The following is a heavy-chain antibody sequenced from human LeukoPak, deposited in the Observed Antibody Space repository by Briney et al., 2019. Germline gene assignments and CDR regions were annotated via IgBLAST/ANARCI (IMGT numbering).Heavy chain of an antibody. Sequence: VASVKVSCKASGGTFSSYAISWVRQAPGQGLEWMGGIIPIFGTANYAQKFQGRVTITADESTSTAYMGLSSLRSEDTAVYYCARDLCSGGSCYPPLGFDYWGQGTLVTVSS. CDR1: GGTFSSYA. D-gene: IGHD2-15*01. V-gene: IGHV1-69*13. CDR3: ARDLCSGGSCYPPLGFDY. CDR2: IIPIFGTA. J-gene: IGHJ4*02.